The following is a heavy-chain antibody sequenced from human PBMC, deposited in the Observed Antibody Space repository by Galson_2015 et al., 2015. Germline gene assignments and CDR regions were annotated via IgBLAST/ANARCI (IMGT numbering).Heavy chain of an antibody. V-gene: IGHV3-30*03. CDR1: GFTFSNYN. CDR2: ISFDGRNE. CDR3: ARDRRLQGLPFDY. D-gene: IGHD5/OR15-5a*01. J-gene: IGHJ4*02. Sequence: LRLSCAASGFTFSNYNMQWVRQDPGKGLEWVAVISFDGRNEYYTDSVKGRFTISRDNSKNTLYLQMNSLRAEDTAVYYCARDRRLQGLPFDYWGQGTLVTVSS.